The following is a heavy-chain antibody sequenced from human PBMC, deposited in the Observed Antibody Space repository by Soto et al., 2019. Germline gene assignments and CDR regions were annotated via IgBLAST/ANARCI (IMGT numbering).Heavy chain of an antibody. V-gene: IGHV4-61*01. Sequence: QVQLQESGPGLVKPSETLSLTCTVSGGSVSSGSYYWSWIRQPPGKGLEWIGYIYYSGSTNYNPYRKSRVTISVDTSKNRFSLKLSSVTAADTAVYYCARGSFLGWLPGQGIWFYPWGQGTLVTASS. CDR2: IYYSGST. CDR3: ARGSFLGWLPGQGIWFYP. J-gene: IGHJ5*02. D-gene: IGHD3-3*02. CDR1: GGSVSSGSYY.